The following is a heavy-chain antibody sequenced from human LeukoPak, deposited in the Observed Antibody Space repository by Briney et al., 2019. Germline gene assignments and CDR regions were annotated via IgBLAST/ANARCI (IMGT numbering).Heavy chain of an antibody. CDR2: IFHSGST. CDR3: VRHSRVVAFDY. J-gene: IGHJ4*02. CDR1: GASISSYY. V-gene: IGHV4-59*08. Sequence: SETLSLTCTVSGASISSYYWSWIRQPPGKGLEWIGYIFHSGSTNYNPSLKSRVTISEDTSKNQVSLKLSSVTAADTAVYYCVRHSRVVAFDYWGQGNLVTVSS. D-gene: IGHD2-15*01.